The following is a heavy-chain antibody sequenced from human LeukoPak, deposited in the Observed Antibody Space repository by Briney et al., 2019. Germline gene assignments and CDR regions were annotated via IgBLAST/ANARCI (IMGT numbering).Heavy chain of an antibody. Sequence: GGSLRLSCSASGFTFTSYAMHWVRQAPGKGLEYVSAISTNGGSTYYADSVKGRFTISRDNSKNTLYLQMSSLRAEDTAMYYCVDGDQSSWYRTLLYWGQGTLVTVSS. J-gene: IGHJ4*02. D-gene: IGHD6-13*01. V-gene: IGHV3-64D*06. CDR2: ISTNGGST. CDR1: GFTFTSYA. CDR3: VDGDQSSWYRTLLY.